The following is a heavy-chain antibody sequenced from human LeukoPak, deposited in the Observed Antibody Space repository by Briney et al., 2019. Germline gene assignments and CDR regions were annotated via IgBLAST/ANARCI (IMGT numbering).Heavy chain of an antibody. Sequence: PSETLSLTCTVSGGSISSGSYYWSWIRQPAGKGLEWIGRIYTSGSTNYNPSLKSRVTISVDTSKNQFSLKLSSVTAADTAVYYCAGFGVVIPNYYYYYMDVWGKGTTVTVSS. J-gene: IGHJ6*03. CDR1: GGSISSGSYY. V-gene: IGHV4-61*02. CDR3: AGFGVVIPNYYYYYMDV. D-gene: IGHD3-3*01. CDR2: IYTSGST.